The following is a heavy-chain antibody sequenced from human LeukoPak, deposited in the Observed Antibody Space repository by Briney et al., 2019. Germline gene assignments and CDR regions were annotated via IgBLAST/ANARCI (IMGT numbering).Heavy chain of an antibody. CDR2: ISAYNGNT. J-gene: IGHJ4*02. D-gene: IGHD3-10*01. CDR1: GYTFTSYG. Sequence: GASVKVSCKASGYTFTSYGISWVRQAPGQGLEWMGWISAYNGNTNYAQKLQGRVTMTTDTSTSTAYMELRSLRPDDTAVYYCARDNPRFGELFHDYWGQGTLVTVSS. CDR3: ARDNPRFGELFHDY. V-gene: IGHV1-18*01.